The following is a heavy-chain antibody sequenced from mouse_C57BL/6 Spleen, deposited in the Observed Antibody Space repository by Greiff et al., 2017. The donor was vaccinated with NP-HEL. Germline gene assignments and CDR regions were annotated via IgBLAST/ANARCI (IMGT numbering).Heavy chain of an antibody. Sequence: EVMLVESGGDLVKPGGSLKPSCAVSGFTFSSYGMSWVRQTPDKRLEWVATISSGGSYTYYPDSVKGRFTISRDNAKNTLYLQMNSLKSEDTAMYYCAKMIYYDYDGYAMDYWGQGTSVTVSS. V-gene: IGHV5-6*01. CDR1: GFTFSSYG. CDR3: AKMIYYDYDGYAMDY. D-gene: IGHD2-4*01. J-gene: IGHJ4*01. CDR2: ISSGGSYT.